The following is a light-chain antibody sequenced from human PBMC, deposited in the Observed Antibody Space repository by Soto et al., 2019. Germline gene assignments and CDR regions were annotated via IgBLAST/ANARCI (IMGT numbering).Light chain of an antibody. V-gene: IGKV3-20*01. CDR3: HKYTSPPWT. J-gene: IGKJ1*01. Sequence: ELVLTKAPDTLYLSTGEIATISYRASQTVPGNYLAWFQQKPGQAPRLLIYGASNRAPAIPDRFSGSGSGTDFTLTISRLESEDFAMYNCHKYTSPPWTVGQGTRV. CDR2: GAS. CDR1: QTVPGNY.